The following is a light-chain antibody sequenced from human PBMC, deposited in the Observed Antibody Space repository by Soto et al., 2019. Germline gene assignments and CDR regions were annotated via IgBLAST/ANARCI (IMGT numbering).Light chain of an antibody. CDR1: SSDVGGFYL. CDR3: CSYAGSSTLYV. J-gene: IGLJ1*01. Sequence: QSSPAQPSPLAWSPWQSTTNPSPRKSSDVGGFYLFSLDQQPPGKTPKIMIYEGSKRPSGVSNRFSGSKSGNTASLTISGLQAEDEADYYCCSYAGSSTLYVFGTGTKVTVL. CDR2: EGS. V-gene: IGLV2-23*01.